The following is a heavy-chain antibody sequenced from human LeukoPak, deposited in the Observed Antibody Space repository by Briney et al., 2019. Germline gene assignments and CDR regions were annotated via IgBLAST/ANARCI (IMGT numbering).Heavy chain of an antibody. D-gene: IGHD6-6*01. V-gene: IGHV4-39*01. Sequence: SETLSLTCTVSGGSISSTIYYWGWIRQPPGKGLEWIGNVYYIGITYYNPSLKSRVTISVDTSKNRFSLKLNSVTAADTAVYYCARLTYSSSSDYWGQGTLVTVSS. CDR3: ARLTYSSSSDY. CDR2: VYYIGIT. J-gene: IGHJ4*02. CDR1: GGSISSTIYY.